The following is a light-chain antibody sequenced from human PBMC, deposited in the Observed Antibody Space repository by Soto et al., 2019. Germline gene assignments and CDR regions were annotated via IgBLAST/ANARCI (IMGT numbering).Light chain of an antibody. V-gene: IGKV1-5*03. J-gene: IGKJ1*01. CDR1: ESISNW. CDR3: QQSYSTPRT. Sequence: DIQMTQSPSTLSASVGDRVIITCRASESISNWLAWYQQKPGKAPNLLIYKASSLKSGVPLRFSGSGSGTDFTLTISSLQPEDFATYYCQQSYSTPRTFGQGTKVDIK. CDR2: KAS.